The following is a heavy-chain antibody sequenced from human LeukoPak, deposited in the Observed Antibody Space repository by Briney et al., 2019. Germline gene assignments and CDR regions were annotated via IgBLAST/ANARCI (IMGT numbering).Heavy chain of an antibody. CDR3: TRHTDRYCSGAGCYVNYFYGLDV. CDR1: GFSLSGSA. V-gene: IGHV3-73*01. CDR2: IRSKANSYVT. D-gene: IGHD2-15*01. Sequence: GGSLRLSCAASGFSLSGSALHWVRQASGKGLEWLGRIRSKANSYVTVYAASVEGRFTISRDDSENTAYLQMNSLSTEDTAVYYCTRHTDRYCSGAGCYVNYFYGLDVWGQGTTVTVS. J-gene: IGHJ6*02.